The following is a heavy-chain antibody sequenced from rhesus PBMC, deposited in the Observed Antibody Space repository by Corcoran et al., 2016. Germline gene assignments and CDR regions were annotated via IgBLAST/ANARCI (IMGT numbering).Heavy chain of an antibody. D-gene: IGHD1-20*01. V-gene: IGHV3-136*01. CDR2: MRYTGKTI. Sequence: EVQLVESGGGLVPPGGSLRLSCAASGFTFSSYDMSWIRQAPGKGLEWVSYMRYTGKTIYYADSVKGRFTISRDNAKNSLARQMSSLRAEDTAVYYCSWNNVDYGLDSWGQGVVVTVSS. CDR3: SWNNVDYGLDS. CDR1: GFTFSSYD. J-gene: IGHJ6*01.